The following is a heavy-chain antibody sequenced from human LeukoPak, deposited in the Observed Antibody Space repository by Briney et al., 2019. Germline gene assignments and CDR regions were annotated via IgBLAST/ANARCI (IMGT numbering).Heavy chain of an antibody. CDR1: GYTFTGYY. V-gene: IGHV1-2*02. CDR3: ARDPNPYSSSIDY. Sequence: GASVKVSCKASGYTFTGYYMHWVRQAPGQGLEWMGWINPNSGGTNYAQKFQGRVTMTRDTSISTAYMELSRLRSDDTAVYYCARDPNPYSSSIDYWGQGTLVTVSS. D-gene: IGHD6-6*01. J-gene: IGHJ4*02. CDR2: INPNSGGT.